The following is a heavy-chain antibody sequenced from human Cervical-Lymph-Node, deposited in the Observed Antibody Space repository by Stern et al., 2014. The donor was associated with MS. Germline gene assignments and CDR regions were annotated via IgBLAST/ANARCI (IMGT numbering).Heavy chain of an antibody. CDR1: GYRFTDHY. J-gene: IGHJ6*02. Sequence: VQLVESGAEVKKPGTSVKVSCKASGYRFTDHYMHWVRQTPGQGLEWMGWINPTSGGTDYAQNLLGRITVTRDTSITTIYMELSGLRSDDTAVYYCARAIQYYYGMDVWGQGTTVTVSS. D-gene: IGHD5-18*01. V-gene: IGHV1-2*02. CDR2: INPTSGGT. CDR3: ARAIQYYYGMDV.